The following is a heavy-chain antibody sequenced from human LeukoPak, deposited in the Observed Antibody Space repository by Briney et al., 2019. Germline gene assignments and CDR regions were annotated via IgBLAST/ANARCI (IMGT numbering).Heavy chain of an antibody. CDR3: ARDLEGVKYGMHV. Sequence: ASVKVSCKASGYTFTSYYMHWVRQAPGQGLEWMGIINPSGGSTTYAQKFQGSVTMTRDTSTTTVYMEMSSLRSEDTAVYYCARDLEGVKYGMHVWGQGTTVTVSS. CDR1: GYTFTSYY. V-gene: IGHV1-46*01. D-gene: IGHD3-10*01. J-gene: IGHJ6*02. CDR2: INPSGGST.